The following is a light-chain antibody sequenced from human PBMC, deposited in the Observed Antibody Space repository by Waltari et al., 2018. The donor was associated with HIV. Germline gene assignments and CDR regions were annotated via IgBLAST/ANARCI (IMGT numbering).Light chain of an antibody. J-gene: IGLJ1*01. V-gene: IGLV10-54*01. CDR1: NNNVGGQG. CDR2: RNN. Sequence: QAGLTQPPSVSSGLGQTATVTCSGDNNNVGGQGAAWLQQQQGHPPKLLFYRNNRRPSGISERFSASRSGNIASLTITELRPEDEADYFCSVWDSRLDGQVFGPGTRVSV. CDR3: SVWDSRLDGQV.